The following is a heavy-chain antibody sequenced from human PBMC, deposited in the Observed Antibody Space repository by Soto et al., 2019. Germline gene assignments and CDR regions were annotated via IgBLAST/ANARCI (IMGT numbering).Heavy chain of an antibody. J-gene: IGHJ5*02. V-gene: IGHV1-46*01. CDR1: GYTFTSYY. D-gene: IGHD1-26*01. CDR2: INPSGGST. Sequence: GASVKVSCKASGYTFTSYYMHWVQQAPGQGLEWMGIINPSGGSTSYAQKFQGRVTMTRDTSTSTVYMELSSLRSEDTAVYYCARDRAWQLLSYNWFDTWGQGTLVTVSS. CDR3: ARDRAWQLLSYNWFDT.